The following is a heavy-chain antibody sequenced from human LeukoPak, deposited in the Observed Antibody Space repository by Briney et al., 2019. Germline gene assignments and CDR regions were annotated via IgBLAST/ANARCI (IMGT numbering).Heavy chain of an antibody. CDR2: INPNSGAT. D-gene: IGHD3-16*01. CDR3: VRDLMTTQTWDFDY. CDR1: GYTFTGYY. J-gene: IGHJ4*02. Sequence: ASVKVSCKGSGYTFTGYYMHWVRQAPGQGLEWMAWINPNSGATNYAQRFQGRVTVTRDTSISTAYMELSSLGSDDTAVYYCVRDLMTTQTWDFDYWGQGTLVSVSS. V-gene: IGHV1-2*02.